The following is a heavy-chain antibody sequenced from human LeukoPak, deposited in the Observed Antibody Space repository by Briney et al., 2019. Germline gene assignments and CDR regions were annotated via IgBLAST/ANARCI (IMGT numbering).Heavy chain of an antibody. CDR3: ARDRYYFGSGSYPWYFDL. CDR2: ISSSSSTI. D-gene: IGHD3-10*01. CDR1: GFTFSSYS. V-gene: IGHV3-48*04. Sequence: GGSLRLSCAASGFTFSSYSMNWVRQAPGKGLEWVSYISSSSSTIYYADSVKGRFTISRDNAKNSLYLQMNSLGPEDTAVYFCARDRYYFGSGSYPWYFDLWGRGTLVTVSS. J-gene: IGHJ2*01.